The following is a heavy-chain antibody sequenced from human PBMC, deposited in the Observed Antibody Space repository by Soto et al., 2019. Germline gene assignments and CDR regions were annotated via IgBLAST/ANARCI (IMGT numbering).Heavy chain of an antibody. CDR3: AKGTALSYYYYGMDV. Sequence: GSLRLSCAASGFTFDDYTMHWVRQAPGEGLEWVSLISWDGGSTYYADSVKGRFTISRDNSKNSLYLQMNSLRTEDTALYYCAKGTALSYYYYGMDVWGQGTTVTVSS. V-gene: IGHV3-43*01. D-gene: IGHD2-21*02. CDR2: ISWDGGST. J-gene: IGHJ6*02. CDR1: GFTFDDYT.